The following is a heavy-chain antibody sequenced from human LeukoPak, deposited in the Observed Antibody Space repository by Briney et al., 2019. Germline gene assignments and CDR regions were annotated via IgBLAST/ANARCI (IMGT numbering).Heavy chain of an antibody. CDR1: GVSIATYY. CDR2: IYHSGST. J-gene: IGHJ4*02. V-gene: IGHV4-59*13. CDR3: AREANYYGSGSYFEGTFDY. D-gene: IGHD3-10*01. Sequence: SETLSLTCTVSGVSIATYYWSWIRQPPGKGLEWIGYIYHSGSTNYNPSLKSRVTISVDTSKNEFSLKLTSVTAADTAVYYCAREANYYGSGSYFEGTFDYWSQGSLVTVSS.